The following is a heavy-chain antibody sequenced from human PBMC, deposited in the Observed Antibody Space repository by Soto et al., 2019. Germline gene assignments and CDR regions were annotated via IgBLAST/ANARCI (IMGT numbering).Heavy chain of an antibody. D-gene: IGHD6-19*01. Sequence: HPGGSLRLSCAASGFTFDDHAMHWVRQGPGKGLEWVSGISWNSGTIVYADSVKGRFTISRDNTKNSLYLQMDSLRREDTALYYCAKDIKSTGWYFGLGLWGQGTTVTVSS. V-gene: IGHV3-9*01. CDR2: ISWNSGTI. CDR3: AKDIKSTGWYFGLGL. J-gene: IGHJ6*02. CDR1: GFTFDDHA.